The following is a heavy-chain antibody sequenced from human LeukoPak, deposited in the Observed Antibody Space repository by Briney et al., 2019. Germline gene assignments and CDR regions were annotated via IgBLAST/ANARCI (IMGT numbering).Heavy chain of an antibody. V-gene: IGHV3-30*04. J-gene: IGHJ4*02. D-gene: IGHD5-18*01. CDR3: ARDHSHGYSYGYSDY. Sequence: GGSLRLSCAASGFTFSTYAMHWVRQAPGKGLEWVAVISYDGSNKYYADSVKGRFTISRDNSKNTLYLQMNSLRAEDTAVYYCARDHSHGYSYGYSDYWGQGTLVTVS. CDR1: GFTFSTYA. CDR2: ISYDGSNK.